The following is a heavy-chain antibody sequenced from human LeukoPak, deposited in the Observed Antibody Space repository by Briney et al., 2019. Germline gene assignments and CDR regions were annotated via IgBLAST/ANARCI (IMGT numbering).Heavy chain of an antibody. D-gene: IGHD2-2*01. CDR1: GFTFSSYG. CDR3: ANEEDGDVVVVPAVTGH. Sequence: PGGSLRLSCAASGFTFSSYGMHWVRQAPGKGLEWVAFIRYDGSNIYYADSVKGRFTVSRDNSKNTLYLQMNSLRADDTAVYYCANEEDGDVVVVPAVTGHWGQGTLVTVSS. J-gene: IGHJ4*02. CDR2: IRYDGSNI. V-gene: IGHV3-30*02.